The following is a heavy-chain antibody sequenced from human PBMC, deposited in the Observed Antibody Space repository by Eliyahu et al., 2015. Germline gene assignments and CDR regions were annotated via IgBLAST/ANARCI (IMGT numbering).Heavy chain of an antibody. J-gene: IGHJ4*02. CDR2: IYYSGST. Sequence: QVQLQESGPGLVKPSQTLSLTXTVSGXSISSGGYYWXWXRQHPGKGLEWIGYIYYSGSTYYNPSLKSRVTISVDTSKNQFSLKLSSVTAADTAVYYCARGVPEYYFDYWGQGTLVTVSS. CDR1: GXSISSGGYY. CDR3: ARGVPEYYFDY. D-gene: IGHD2-2*01. V-gene: IGHV4-31*03.